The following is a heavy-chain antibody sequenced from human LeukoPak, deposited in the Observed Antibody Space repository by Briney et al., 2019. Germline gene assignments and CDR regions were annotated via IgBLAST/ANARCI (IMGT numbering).Heavy chain of an antibody. CDR1: GFAVSSNY. Sequence: GGSLRLSCAASGFAVSSNYMSWVRQAPGKGLEWVSVIYSGGSTYYADSVKGRFTISRDNSKNTLYLQMNSLRAEDTAVYYCARDHPRGSGSYWGQGTLVTVSS. D-gene: IGHD3-22*01. CDR3: ARDHPRGSGSY. CDR2: IYSGGST. V-gene: IGHV3-53*01. J-gene: IGHJ4*02.